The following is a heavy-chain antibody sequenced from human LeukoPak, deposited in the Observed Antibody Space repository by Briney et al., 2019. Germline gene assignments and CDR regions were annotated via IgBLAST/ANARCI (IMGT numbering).Heavy chain of an antibody. D-gene: IGHD3-10*01. V-gene: IGHV3-23*01. CDR1: GFTFNNYA. CDR2: LGGSGGSI. Sequence: GGSLRLSCAASGFTFNNYAMSWVRQAPGKGLEWVSGLGGSGGSINYADSVKGRFTISRDNSKNTLYLQMNSLRAEDTAVYYCAKVEGGMVRGVIIAPWGQGTLVTVSS. CDR3: AKVEGGMVRGVIIAP. J-gene: IGHJ4*02.